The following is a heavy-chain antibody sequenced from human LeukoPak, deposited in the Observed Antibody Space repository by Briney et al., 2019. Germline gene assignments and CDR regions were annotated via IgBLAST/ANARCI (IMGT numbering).Heavy chain of an antibody. D-gene: IGHD2-21*02. CDR2: ISSSSSYI. Sequence: GGSLRLSCAASGFTFSSYSMNWVRQAPGKGLEWVSSISSSSSYIYYADSVKGRFTISRDNSKNTLYLQMNSLRAEDTAVYYCAKDRVAVTAIGRYYFDYWGQGTLVTVSS. CDR1: GFTFSSYS. J-gene: IGHJ4*02. V-gene: IGHV3-21*01. CDR3: AKDRVAVTAIGRYYFDY.